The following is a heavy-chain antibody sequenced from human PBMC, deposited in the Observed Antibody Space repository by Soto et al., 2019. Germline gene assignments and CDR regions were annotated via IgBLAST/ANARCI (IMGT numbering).Heavy chain of an antibody. V-gene: IGHV3-30-3*01. J-gene: IGHJ4*02. CDR1: GFTFSSYA. D-gene: IGHD5-18*01. Sequence: QVQLVESGGGVVQPGRSLRLSCAASGFTFSSYAMHWVRQAPGKGLEWVSVISYDGSNKYYADSVKGRFTISRDNSKNTLYLQMNSLRAEGTAVYYWARDTEPWIQLLLGYRRQGARVTVSS. CDR2: ISYDGSNK. CDR3: ARDTEPWIQLLLGY.